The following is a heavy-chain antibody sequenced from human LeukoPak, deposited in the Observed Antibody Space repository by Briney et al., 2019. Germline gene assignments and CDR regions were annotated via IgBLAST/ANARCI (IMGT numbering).Heavy chain of an antibody. Sequence: GGSLRLSCAASGFTFSSYWVHWVRQAPGKGLVWVSRISSEGSSTSYADSVKGRFTISRDNAKNTLYLQMNSLRAEDTAVYYCSREGEEWLLSTKLYYFDCWGQGTLVTVSS. D-gene: IGHD3-3*01. CDR3: SREGEEWLLSTKLYYFDC. V-gene: IGHV3-74*01. CDR1: GFTFSSYW. CDR2: ISSEGSST. J-gene: IGHJ4*02.